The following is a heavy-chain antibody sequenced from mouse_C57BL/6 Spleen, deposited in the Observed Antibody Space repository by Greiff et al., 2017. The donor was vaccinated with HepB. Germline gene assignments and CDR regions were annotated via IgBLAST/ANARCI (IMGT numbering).Heavy chain of an antibody. CDR1: GFTFTDYY. CDR3: ARNYGSSYGFAY. V-gene: IGHV7-3*01. D-gene: IGHD1-1*01. J-gene: IGHJ3*01. CDR2: IRNKANGYTT. Sequence: DVHLVESGGGLVQPGGSLSLSCAASGFTFTDYYMSWVRQPPGKALEWLGFIRNKANGYTTEYSASVKGRFTISRDNSQSILYLQMNALRAEDSATYYCARNYGSSYGFAYWGQGTLVTVSA.